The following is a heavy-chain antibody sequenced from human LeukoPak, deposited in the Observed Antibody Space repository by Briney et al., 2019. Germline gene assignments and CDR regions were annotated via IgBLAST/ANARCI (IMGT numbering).Heavy chain of an antibody. CDR3: ANSNWFDP. J-gene: IGHJ5*02. CDR2: ISGSGAGT. Sequence: GGSLRLSGAASGFTSSSYAMSWVRQAPGKGLEWVSSISGSGAGTKYADSVKGRFNISRDNPKNTLYLQMNSLRAEDTAVYYCANSNWFDPWGQGTLVTVSS. CDR1: GFTSSSYA. V-gene: IGHV3-23*01.